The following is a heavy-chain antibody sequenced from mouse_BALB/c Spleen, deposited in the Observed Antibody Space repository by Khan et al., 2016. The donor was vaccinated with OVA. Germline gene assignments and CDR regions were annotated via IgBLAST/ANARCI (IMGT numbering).Heavy chain of an antibody. J-gene: IGHJ3*01. V-gene: IGHV1-4*01. CDR2: INPSNGYT. Sequence: QVQLKESGAELARPGASVKMSCKASGYTFTSYTIHWIKERPGQGLEWIGYINPSNGYTNYNQRFKGKATLTTDKSYTTVYLQLSSLTSDDSAVYNCVRDGAYHRNDGWFAYWGQGTLVTVSA. CDR3: VRDGAYHRNDGWFAY. CDR1: GYTFTSYT. D-gene: IGHD2-14*01.